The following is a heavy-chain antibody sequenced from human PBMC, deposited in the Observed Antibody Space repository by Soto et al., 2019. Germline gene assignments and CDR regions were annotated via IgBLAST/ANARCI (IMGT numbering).Heavy chain of an antibody. Sequence: SETLSLTCTVSGGSISSYYWSWIRQPPGKGLEWIGYIYYSGSTNYNPSLKSRVTISVDTSKNQFSLKLSSVTAADTAVYYCARLPRYYDSSGCYSDYWGQGTLVTVSS. CDR2: IYYSGST. V-gene: IGHV4-59*08. CDR1: GGSISSYY. CDR3: ARLPRYYDSSGCYSDY. D-gene: IGHD3-22*01. J-gene: IGHJ4*02.